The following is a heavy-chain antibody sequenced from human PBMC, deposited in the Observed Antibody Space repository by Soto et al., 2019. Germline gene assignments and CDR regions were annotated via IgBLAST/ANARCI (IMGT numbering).Heavy chain of an antibody. J-gene: IGHJ6*02. V-gene: IGHV3-33*01. Sequence: QVQLVESGGGVVQPGRSLRLSCAASGFTFSSYGMHWVRQAPGKGLEWVAVVWYDGTNKYYADSVKGRFTISRDNSKNTLYLQMNSLRAEDTAVYYCARDRRGNQPRLRLYYGMDVWGQGTTVTVSS. D-gene: IGHD2-2*01. CDR3: ARDRRGNQPRLRLYYGMDV. CDR2: VWYDGTNK. CDR1: GFTFSSYG.